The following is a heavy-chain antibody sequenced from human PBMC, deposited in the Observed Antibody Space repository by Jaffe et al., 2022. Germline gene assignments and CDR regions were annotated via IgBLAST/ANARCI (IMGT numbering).Heavy chain of an antibody. V-gene: IGHV4-39*01. Sequence: QLQLQESGPGLVKPSETLSLTCTVSGGSISSSNYYWGWIRQPPGKGLEWIGSIYYSGSTYYNPSLKSRVTISVDTSKNQFSLKLSSVTAADTAVYYCARHAGVLPFDIWGQGTMVTVSS. J-gene: IGHJ3*02. CDR3: ARHAGVLPFDI. D-gene: IGHD2-15*01. CDR1: GGSISSSNYY. CDR2: IYYSGST.